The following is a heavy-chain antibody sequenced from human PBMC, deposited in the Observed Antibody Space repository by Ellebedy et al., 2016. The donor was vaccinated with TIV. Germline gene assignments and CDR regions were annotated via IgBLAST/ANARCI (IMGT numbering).Heavy chain of an antibody. Sequence: GESLKISCAASGFTFSSYSINWVRQAPGKGLEWVSSISSSSSYRYYADSVKGRFTISRDNAKNSLFLQMNSLRAEDTAVYYCARDMLDGYHSGGFGYWGQGTLVTVSS. CDR3: ARDMLDGYHSGGFGY. CDR1: GFTFSSYS. CDR2: ISSSSSYR. D-gene: IGHD5-24*01. J-gene: IGHJ4*02. V-gene: IGHV3-21*01.